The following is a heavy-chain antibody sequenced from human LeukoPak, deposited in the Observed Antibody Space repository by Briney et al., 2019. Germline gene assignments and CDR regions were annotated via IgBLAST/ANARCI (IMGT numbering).Heavy chain of an antibody. Sequence: ASVKVSCKASGYTFTGYYMHWVRQAPGQGLEWMGWINPNSGGTNYAQKFQGRVTMTRDTSISTAYMELSRLRSDDTAVYYCARDRDGYSSGWYYFDYWGQGTLVTVSS. V-gene: IGHV1-2*02. CDR1: GYTFTGYY. CDR2: INPNSGGT. J-gene: IGHJ4*02. CDR3: ARDRDGYSSGWYYFDY. D-gene: IGHD6-19*01.